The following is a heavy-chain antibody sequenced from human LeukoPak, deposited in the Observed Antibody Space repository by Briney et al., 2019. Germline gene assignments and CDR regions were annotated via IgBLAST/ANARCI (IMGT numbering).Heavy chain of an antibody. V-gene: IGHV1-18*01. J-gene: IGHJ4*02. CDR3: ARDGLGYYDSSGYISY. Sequence: ASVKVSCKASGYTFTSYGISWVRQAPGQGLEWMGWISAYNGNTNYAQKLQGRVTMTRDTSTSTVYMELSSLRSEDTAVYYCARDGLGYYDSSGYISYWGRGTLVTVSS. CDR1: GYTFTSYG. CDR2: ISAYNGNT. D-gene: IGHD3-22*01.